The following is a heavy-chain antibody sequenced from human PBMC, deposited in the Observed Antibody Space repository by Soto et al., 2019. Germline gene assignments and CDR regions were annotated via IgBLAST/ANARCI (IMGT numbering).Heavy chain of an antibody. J-gene: IGHJ6*02. CDR2: INPNSGGT. D-gene: IGHD3-3*01. Sequence: ASVKVSCKASGYTFTGYYMHWVRQAPGQGLEWMGWINPNSGGTNYAQKFQGWVTMTRDTSISTAYMELSRLRSDDTAVYYCARDGRYYDFWSGCQPHHYYYGMDVWGQGTTVTVSS. CDR3: ARDGRYYDFWSGCQPHHYYYGMDV. V-gene: IGHV1-2*04. CDR1: GYTFTGYY.